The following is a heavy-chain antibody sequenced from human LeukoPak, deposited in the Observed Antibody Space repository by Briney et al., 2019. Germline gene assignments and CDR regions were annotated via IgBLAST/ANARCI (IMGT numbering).Heavy chain of an antibody. J-gene: IGHJ5*02. CDR1: DDSITAYY. D-gene: IGHD6-13*01. CDR3: ARTHSSSLIWFDP. CDR2: ISYSGSA. V-gene: IGHV4-59*01. Sequence: PSETLSLTCTDPDDSITAYYWSWIWPPPGKGLEWLAYISYSGSANYNPSLKSRVTISLDTSKNQFSLKLTSVTTADTAVFYCARTHSSSLIWFDPWGQGTLVIVSS.